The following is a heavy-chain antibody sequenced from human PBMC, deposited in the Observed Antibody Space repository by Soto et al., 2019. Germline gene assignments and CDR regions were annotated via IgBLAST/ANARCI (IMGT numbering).Heavy chain of an antibody. J-gene: IGHJ4*02. CDR1: GYTFTSYG. CDR3: ARDLVGSGSYPTYYFDY. CDR2: ISAYNGNT. Sequence: ASLKVSCKASGYTFTSYGISWVRQAPGQGLEWMGWISAYNGNTNYAQKLQGRVTMTTDTSTSTAYMELRSLRSDDTAVYYCARDLVGSGSYPTYYFDYWGQGTLVTVSS. V-gene: IGHV1-18*04. D-gene: IGHD3-10*01.